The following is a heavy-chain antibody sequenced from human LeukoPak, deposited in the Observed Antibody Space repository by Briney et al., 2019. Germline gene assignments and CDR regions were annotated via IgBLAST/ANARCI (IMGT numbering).Heavy chain of an antibody. D-gene: IGHD6-13*01. CDR2: IRNDIPKDGINK. V-gene: IGHV3-30*02. Sequence: GGSLRLSSTTSGFIFSNYVMHWVRQAPGKGLEWVALIRNDIPKDGINKFYADSVRGRFTISRDNSKNTVYLQMNSLRVADTAMYYCAKGDSNWGQGTLVTVSS. CDR3: AKGDSN. CDR1: GFIFSNYV. J-gene: IGHJ4*02.